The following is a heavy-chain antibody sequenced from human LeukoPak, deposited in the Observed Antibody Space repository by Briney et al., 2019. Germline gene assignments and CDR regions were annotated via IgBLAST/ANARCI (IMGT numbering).Heavy chain of an antibody. V-gene: IGHV3-74*01. Sequence: GGSLILSCAASGFTFSSHWMHWVRRAPGKGLVWVSRINSDGSSTSYADSVKGRFTISKDNAKNTLYLQMNSLRAEDTAVYYCAEGPYTSFVDYWGQGTLVTVSS. CDR2: INSDGSST. CDR1: GFTFSSHW. D-gene: IGHD2-2*01. CDR3: AEGPYTSFVDY. J-gene: IGHJ4*02.